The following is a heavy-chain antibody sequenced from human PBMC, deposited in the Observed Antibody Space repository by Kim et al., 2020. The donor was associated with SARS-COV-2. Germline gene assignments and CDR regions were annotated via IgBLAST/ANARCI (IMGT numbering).Heavy chain of an antibody. Sequence: GGSLRLSCATSGFTFSNYGMFWVRQAPGKRLEWVAVIEYDGSKSDYADSVRGRFTISRDNSQKMLYLQMNRLRAEDTAIYFCARAAHYWGQGTAVTVTS. CDR2: IEYDGSKS. CDR3: ARAAHY. CDR1: GFTFSNYG. J-gene: IGHJ4*02. V-gene: IGHV3-33*05.